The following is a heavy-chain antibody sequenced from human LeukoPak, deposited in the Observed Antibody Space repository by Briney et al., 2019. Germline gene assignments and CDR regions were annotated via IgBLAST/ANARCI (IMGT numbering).Heavy chain of an antibody. CDR1: IHAFDVFA. V-gene: IGHV3-49*04. Sequence: GGSLRLSCATSIHAFDVFAIRCVRQPAGKGLEWVGFIRRRAYGGAAEYAASVKGRYITSRDDSKGIAYLQMKSLKTEDTAVLYCSSNGLTDFDYWGQGSRVIVSP. CDR2: IRRRAYGGAA. D-gene: IGHD4-11*01. CDR3: SSNGLTDFDY. J-gene: IGHJ4*02.